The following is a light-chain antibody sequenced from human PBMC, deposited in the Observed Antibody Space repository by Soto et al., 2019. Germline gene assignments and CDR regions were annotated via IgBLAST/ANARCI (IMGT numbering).Light chain of an antibody. CDR1: SSDVGVYNY. CDR2: EVS. CDR3: SSYTSSSTLSYA. J-gene: IGLJ1*01. V-gene: IGLV2-14*01. Sequence: QSALTQPASVSGSPGQSITISCTGTSSDVGVYNYVSWYQQHPGKAPKLMIYEVSNRPSGVSNRFSGSKSGNTASLTISGLQAEDEADYYCSSYTSSSTLSYAFGTGTKVTVL.